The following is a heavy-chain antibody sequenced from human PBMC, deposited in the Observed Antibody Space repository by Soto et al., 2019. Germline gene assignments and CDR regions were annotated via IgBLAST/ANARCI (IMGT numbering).Heavy chain of an antibody. J-gene: IGHJ6*03. CDR2: IQDTGTT. CDR3: AREGFGLVGFNYYYMDV. Sequence: QVQLQESGPGLVKPSETLSLTCAVSGGSISYYYWSWIRQSPGKGLEWIGYIQDTGTTKYNPSLKSRVTISVDTYKSHFSLNLSSVTAADTAVYYCAREGFGLVGFNYYYMDVWGKGTTVTVSS. CDR1: GGSISYYY. V-gene: IGHV4-59*01. D-gene: IGHD3-10*01.